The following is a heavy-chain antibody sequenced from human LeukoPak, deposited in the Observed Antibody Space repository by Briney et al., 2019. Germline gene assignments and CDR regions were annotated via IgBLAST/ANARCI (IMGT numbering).Heavy chain of an antibody. J-gene: IGHJ4*02. CDR3: ARVGVDYYDSSGYPFDY. CDR1: GFTVSSNY. Sequence: PGGSLRLSCAASGFTVSSNYMSWVRQAPGKGLEWVSVIYSGGSTYYADSVKGRFTISRDNSNNTLYLQMNSLRAEDTAVYYCARVGVDYYDSSGYPFDYWGQGTLATVSS. CDR2: IYSGGST. V-gene: IGHV3-53*01. D-gene: IGHD3-22*01.